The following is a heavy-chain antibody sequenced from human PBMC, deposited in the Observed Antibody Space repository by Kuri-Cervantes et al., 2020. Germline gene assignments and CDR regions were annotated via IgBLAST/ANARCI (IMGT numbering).Heavy chain of an antibody. CDR3: ARLAVRGDFDY. CDR1: GFTFSNYD. V-gene: IGHV3-13*01. D-gene: IGHD3-10*01. CDR2: IGTAGDT. Sequence: GESLKISCAASGFTFSNYDMHWVRQATGKGLEWVSAIGTAGDTNYAGSVKGRFTISRDNAKNSLYLQMNSLRAEDTAVYYCARLAVRGDFDYWGQGTLVTVSS. J-gene: IGHJ4*02.